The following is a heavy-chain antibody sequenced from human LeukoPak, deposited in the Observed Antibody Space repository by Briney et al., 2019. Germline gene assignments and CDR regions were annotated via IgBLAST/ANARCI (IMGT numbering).Heavy chain of an antibody. V-gene: IGHV5-51*01. J-gene: IGHJ4*02. D-gene: IGHD3-22*01. CDR2: IYPGDSEP. CDR1: GYSFTSYW. CDR3: AMTYYYDSSGYYCDY. Sequence: GESLKISCKGSGYSFTSYWIGWVRQMPGKGLELMGIIYPGDSEPRYSPSFQGQVTISADKSISPAYLQWSSRKASDTAMYYCAMTYYYDSSGYYCDYWGQGTLVTVSS.